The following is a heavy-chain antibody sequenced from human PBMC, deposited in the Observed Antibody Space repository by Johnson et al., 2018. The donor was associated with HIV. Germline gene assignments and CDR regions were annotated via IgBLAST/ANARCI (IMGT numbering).Heavy chain of an antibody. V-gene: IGHV3-74*01. J-gene: IGHJ3*02. Sequence: VQLVESGGGVVRPGGSLRLSCAASGFDFSSSWMHWVRQAPGKGLVWVSRIRNDGSVTTYADSVKGRFAISRDNSKNTLYLQMNSLRAEYTAVYYCAKETPSSGGTFDIWGQGTMVTVSS. CDR2: IRNDGSVT. CDR1: GFDFSSSW. CDR3: AKETPSSGGTFDI. D-gene: IGHD6-25*01.